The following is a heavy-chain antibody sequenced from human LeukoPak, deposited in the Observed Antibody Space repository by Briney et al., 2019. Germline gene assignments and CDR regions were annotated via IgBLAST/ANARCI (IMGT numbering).Heavy chain of an antibody. CDR3: ARVATGHDAFDI. CDR1: GGSISSYY. J-gene: IGHJ3*02. Sequence: SETLSLTCTVSGGSISSYYWSWIRQPPGKGLEWIGYIYYSGSTNYNPSLKSRVTISVDTSKNQFSLKQSSVIAADTAVYYCARVATGHDAFDIWGQGTMVTVSS. D-gene: IGHD1-1*01. CDR2: IYYSGST. V-gene: IGHV4-59*01.